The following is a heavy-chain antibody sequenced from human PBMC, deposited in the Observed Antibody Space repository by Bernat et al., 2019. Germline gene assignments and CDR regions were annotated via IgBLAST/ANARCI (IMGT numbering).Heavy chain of an antibody. D-gene: IGHD5-18*01. J-gene: IGHJ6*02. V-gene: IGHV3-11*01. Sequence: QVQLVESGGGLVKPGGSLRLSCAASGFTFSDYYMSWISQAPGKGLEWVSYISSSGSTIYYADSVKGRFTISRDNAKNALYLQMNSLRAEDTAVYYCARAFQLEDCYYYYGMDVWGQGTTVTVSS. CDR2: ISSSGSTI. CDR1: GFTFSDYY. CDR3: ARAFQLEDCYYYYGMDV.